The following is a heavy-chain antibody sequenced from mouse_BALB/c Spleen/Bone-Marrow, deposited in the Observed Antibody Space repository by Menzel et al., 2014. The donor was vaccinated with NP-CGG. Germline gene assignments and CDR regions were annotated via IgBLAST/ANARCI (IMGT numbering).Heavy chain of an antibody. CDR3: ARVWYFDY. Sequence: EVQLVESGGGLVQPGGSLKLSCAASGFTFSSYGMSWVRQTPDKRLELVATINSNGGSTYYPDSVKGRFTISRDNAKNTLYLQMSSLKSEDTAMYYCARVWYFDYWGQGTSLTV. CDR2: INSNGGST. V-gene: IGHV5-6-3*01. J-gene: IGHJ2*03. CDR1: GFTFSSYG.